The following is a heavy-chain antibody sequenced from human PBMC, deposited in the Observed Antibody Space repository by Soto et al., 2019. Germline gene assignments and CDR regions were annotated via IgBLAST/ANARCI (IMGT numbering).Heavy chain of an antibody. CDR3: VRENYYYGMDV. Sequence: HPGGSLRLSCAASGFTVSTDWMYWVRQAPGKGLEWISVIKSGGNTHYADSVEGRFSISRDNSKNTVYLQMNSLRGEDTAVYYCVRENYYYGMDVWGQGTTVTVSS. CDR1: GFTVSTDW. J-gene: IGHJ6*02. V-gene: IGHV3-66*01. CDR2: IKSGGNT.